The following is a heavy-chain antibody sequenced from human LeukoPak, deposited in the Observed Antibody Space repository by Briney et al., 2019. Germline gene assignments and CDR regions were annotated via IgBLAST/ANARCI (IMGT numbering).Heavy chain of an antibody. CDR1: GGSFSGYY. CDR2: INHSGST. J-gene: IGHJ5*02. CDR3: AVKLGSKVMNWFDP. D-gene: IGHD1-26*01. V-gene: IGHV4-34*01. Sequence: SETLSLTCAVYGGSFSGYYWSWIRQPPGKGLEWIGEINHSGSTNYNPSLKSRVTISVDTSKNQFSLKLSPVTAADTAVYYCAVKLGSKVMNWFDPWGQGTLVTVSS.